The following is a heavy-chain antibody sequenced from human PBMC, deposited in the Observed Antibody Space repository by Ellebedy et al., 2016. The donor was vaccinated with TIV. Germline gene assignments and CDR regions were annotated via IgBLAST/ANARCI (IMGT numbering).Heavy chain of an antibody. CDR3: ARVVAGLVGGDY. D-gene: IGHD6-19*01. CDR1: GFTFSTYP. J-gene: IGHJ4*02. CDR2: ITSVSSAT. V-gene: IGHV3-48*02. Sequence: GESLKISCAASGFTFSTYPMMWVRQAPGKGLEFVSYITSVSSATRYADSVKGRFTISRDNVKNSLYLQMNSLRDEDTAVYYCARVVAGLVGGDYWGQGTLVTVSS.